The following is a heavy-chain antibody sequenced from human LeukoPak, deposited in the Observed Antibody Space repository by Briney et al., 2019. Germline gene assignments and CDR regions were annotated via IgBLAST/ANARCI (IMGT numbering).Heavy chain of an antibody. V-gene: IGHV1-69*06. D-gene: IGHD5-12*01. CDR1: GGTFSNYA. CDR2: IIPIFGTA. CDR3: AKEAWLRYGPWGPYYYYYYYMDV. J-gene: IGHJ6*03. Sequence: SVKVSCKASGGTFSNYAISWVRQAPGQGLEWMGGIIPIFGTANYAQKFRGRVTITADKSTRTAYMELSSLRAEDTAVYYCAKEAWLRYGPWGPYYYYYYYMDVWGKGTTVTVPS.